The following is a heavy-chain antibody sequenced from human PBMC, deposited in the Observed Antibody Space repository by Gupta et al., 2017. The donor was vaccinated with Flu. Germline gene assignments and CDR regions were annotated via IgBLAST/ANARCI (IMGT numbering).Heavy chain of an antibody. CDR1: GMPVSDYG. CDR2: MSCSGVP. D-gene: IGHD7-27*01. J-gene: IGHJ4*02. V-gene: IGHV3-48*03. CDR3: ARGPGDS. Sequence: ASGMPVSDYGVGWVRQAPGKAMEWRAYMSCSGVPNYKNSVKGRITISRDKAKNSVYLQIVCLRAEDTAFYYGARGPGDSWGQGTRVTV.